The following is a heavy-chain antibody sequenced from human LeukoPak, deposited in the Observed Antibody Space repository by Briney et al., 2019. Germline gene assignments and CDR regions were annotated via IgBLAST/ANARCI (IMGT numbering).Heavy chain of an antibody. CDR3: ARDSGPTRNFDY. J-gene: IGHJ4*02. Sequence: GGSLRLSCAASGFTFSSYSMNWVRQAPGKGLEWVSSISSSSSYIYYADSVKGRFTISRDNAKNSLYLQMNSLRAEDTAAYYCARDSGPTRNFDYWGQGTLVTVSS. CDR2: ISSSSSYI. CDR1: GFTFSSYS. V-gene: IGHV3-21*01.